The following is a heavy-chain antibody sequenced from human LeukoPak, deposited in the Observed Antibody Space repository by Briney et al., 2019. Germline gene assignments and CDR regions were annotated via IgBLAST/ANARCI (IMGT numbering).Heavy chain of an antibody. CDR1: GYSFTSYW. V-gene: IGHV5-51*01. Sequence: GESLKISCQGSGYSFTSYWIGWVRQMPGKGLEWMGIIWPDDSDTRYSPSFQGQVTISADQSFSTAYLHWSSLKASDTAMYYCARRGRISSSSQNFGYWGQGTLVTVSS. J-gene: IGHJ4*02. D-gene: IGHD6-6*01. CDR3: ARRGRISSSSQNFGY. CDR2: IWPDDSDT.